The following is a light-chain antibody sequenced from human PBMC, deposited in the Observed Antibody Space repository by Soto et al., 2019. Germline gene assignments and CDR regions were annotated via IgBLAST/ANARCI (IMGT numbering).Light chain of an antibody. J-gene: IGKJ5*01. V-gene: IGKV1-5*01. CDR1: QSIGTW. CDR2: DAS. CDR3: QQSDTYPLT. Sequence: DIQMTQSPSTLSASVGDRVTITCRASQSIGTWLAWYQHRPGKAPSLLIYDASTLRSGVPSRFSGSGCGTEFTLTISSLQADDFATYYCQQSDTYPLTFGQGTRLDIK.